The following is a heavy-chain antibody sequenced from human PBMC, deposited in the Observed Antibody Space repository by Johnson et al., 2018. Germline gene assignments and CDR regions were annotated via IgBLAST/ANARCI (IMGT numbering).Heavy chain of an antibody. D-gene: IGHD3-22*01. V-gene: IGHV3-43*01. J-gene: IGHJ3*02. CDR3: ANGDGSLGCFDI. CDR1: GLTFDDYT. CDR2: FSWDGGST. Sequence: VQLVESGGVVVQRGGCLRLSCAASGLTFDDYTMHLDRQATGKGLEWVSLFSWDGGSTYYADSVKGRFTISRNNSQNSLYLQMNSLRHGGTVLYYWANGDGSLGCFDIWGQGTMVTVSS.